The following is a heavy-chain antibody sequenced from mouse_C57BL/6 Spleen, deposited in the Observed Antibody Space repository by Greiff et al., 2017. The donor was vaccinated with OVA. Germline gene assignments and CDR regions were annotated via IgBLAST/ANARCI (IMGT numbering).Heavy chain of an antibody. CDR2: IDPETGGT. CDR1: GYTFTDYE. CDR3: TRGPFAY. Sequence: VQLQQSGAELVRPGASVTLSCQASGYTFTDYEMHWVKQTPVHGLEWIGAIDPETGGTAYNQKFKGKAILTADKSSSTAYMELRSLTSEDSAVYYCTRGPFAYWGQGTLVTVSA. V-gene: IGHV1-15*01. J-gene: IGHJ3*01.